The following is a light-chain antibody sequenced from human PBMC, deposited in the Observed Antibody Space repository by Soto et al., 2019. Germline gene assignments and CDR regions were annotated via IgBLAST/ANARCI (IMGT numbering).Light chain of an antibody. CDR1: MRDVGAYNL. CDR3: SSYGGSNNLFV. CDR2: EVR. V-gene: IGLV2-14*01. J-gene: IGLJ1*01. Sequence: QSVLTQPASVSGSAGQSITISCSGTMRDVGAYNLVSWYQQHPGTAPKLIIYEVRNRPSGISSRFSGSRSGNTASLTVSGLQAEDEADYYCSSYGGSNNLFVFGTGTKV.